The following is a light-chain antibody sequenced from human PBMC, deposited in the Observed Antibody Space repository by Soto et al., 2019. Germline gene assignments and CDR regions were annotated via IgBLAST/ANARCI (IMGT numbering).Light chain of an antibody. CDR1: EDVSSN. J-gene: IGKJ1*01. CDR3: QQYNNWPSWT. Sequence: IFMTQSPATLSVSPGGRATLSCRASEDVSSNFAWYQQKPGQAPRLLIYGASTRATGIPARFSGSGSGTEFTLTISSLQSEDFAVYYCQQYNNWPSWTFGQGTKVDIK. CDR2: GAS. V-gene: IGKV3-15*01.